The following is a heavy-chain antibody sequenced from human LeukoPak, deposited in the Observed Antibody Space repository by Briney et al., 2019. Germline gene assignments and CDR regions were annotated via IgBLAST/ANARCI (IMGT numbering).Heavy chain of an antibody. V-gene: IGHV3-21*01. CDR2: ISSSRSYI. D-gene: IGHD3-22*01. CDR1: GFTFSSYS. CDR3: ARDSRITMIMGYEDY. J-gene: IGHJ4*02. Sequence: GGSLRLSCAASGFTFSSYSMNWVRQAPGKGLEWVSFISSSRSYIYYADSVKGRFTISRDNAKNSLYLQMNSLRAEDTAVYYCARDSRITMIMGYEDYWGQGTLVTVSS.